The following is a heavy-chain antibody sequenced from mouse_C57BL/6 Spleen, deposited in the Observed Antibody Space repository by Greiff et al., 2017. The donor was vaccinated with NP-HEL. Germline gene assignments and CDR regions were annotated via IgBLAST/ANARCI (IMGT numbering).Heavy chain of an antibody. J-gene: IGHJ1*03. D-gene: IGHD1-1*01. CDR3: ARGYYGSSYSWYFDV. Sequence: EVQLQESGPGLAKPSQTLSLTCSVTGYSITSDYWNWIRKFPGNKLEYMGYISYSGSTYYNPSLKSRISITRDTSKNQYYLPLNSVTTEDTATYYCARGYYGSSYSWYFDVWGTGTTVTVSS. CDR2: ISYSGST. V-gene: IGHV3-8*01. CDR1: GYSITSDY.